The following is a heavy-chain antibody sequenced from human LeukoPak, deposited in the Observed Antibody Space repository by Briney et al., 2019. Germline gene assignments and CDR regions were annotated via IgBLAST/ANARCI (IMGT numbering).Heavy chain of an antibody. CDR3: AKDLPAAYFDY. CDR2: IKQDGAEK. V-gene: IGHV3-7*04. J-gene: IGHJ4*02. CDR1: GFTFNSYW. Sequence: PGGSLRLSCAASGFTFNSYWMNWVRQAPGKGLEWVANIKQDGAEKYYVDSVKGRFTISRDNSRTTVYLQMNSLRAEDTAVYHCAKDLPAAYFDYWGQGTLVTVSS. D-gene: IGHD2-2*01.